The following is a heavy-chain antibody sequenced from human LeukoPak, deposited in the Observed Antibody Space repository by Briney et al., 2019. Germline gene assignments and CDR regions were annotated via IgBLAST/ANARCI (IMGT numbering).Heavy chain of an antibody. D-gene: IGHD4-17*01. V-gene: IGHV4-59*13. Sequence: SETLSLTCTVSGGSIRGYYWSWIRQPPGKGLEWIGYIYHTGSTNYNPTLKSRVTISVDTSKNQYSLKLDSVTAADTAVYYCATYLGSNVDYYSDSWGQGTLVTVSS. CDR2: IYHTGST. CDR1: GGSIRGYY. J-gene: IGHJ4*02. CDR3: ATYLGSNVDYYSDS.